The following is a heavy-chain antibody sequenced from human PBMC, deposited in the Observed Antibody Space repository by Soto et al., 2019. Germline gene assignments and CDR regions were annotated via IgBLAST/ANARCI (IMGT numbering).Heavy chain of an antibody. CDR3: ARGIYDFWSGYYTNHDAFDI. CDR2: ISAYNGNT. J-gene: IGHJ3*02. Sequence: VASVKVSCKASGYTFTSYGISWVRQAPGRGLEWMGWISAYNGNTNYAQKLQGRVTMTTDASTSTAYMELRSLRSDDTAVYYCARGIYDFWSGYYTNHDAFDIWGQGTMVTVSS. CDR1: GYTFTSYG. D-gene: IGHD3-3*01. V-gene: IGHV1-18*01.